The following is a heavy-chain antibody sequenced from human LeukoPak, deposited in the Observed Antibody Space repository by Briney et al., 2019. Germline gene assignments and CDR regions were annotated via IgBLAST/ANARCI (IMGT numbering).Heavy chain of an antibody. CDR1: GGSISDYY. CDR2: IYHSGTT. CDR3: SRGGHY. Sequence: SETLSLTCTVSGGSISDYYWGWVRQPPGKGLEWIGYIYHSGTTKYNPSLMSRVTISVDTSKNQFSLRLGSVTAADTAVYYCSRGGHYWGQGTLVTVSS. V-gene: IGHV4-59*01. J-gene: IGHJ4*02.